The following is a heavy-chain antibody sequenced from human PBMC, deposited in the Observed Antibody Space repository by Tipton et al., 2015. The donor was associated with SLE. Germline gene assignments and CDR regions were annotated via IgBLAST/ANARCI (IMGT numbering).Heavy chain of an antibody. V-gene: IGHV3-30*04. J-gene: IGHJ4*02. CDR1: GFTFSGYS. CDR2: ISYDGSNK. Sequence: RSLRLSCAASGFTFSGYSMHWVRQAPGKGLDWLAVISYDGSNKYYADSVKGRFTISRDNSKNTLYLQMNSLRAEDTAVYYCARDVVGATEGLDYWGQGTLVTVSS. CDR3: ARDVVGATEGLDY. D-gene: IGHD1-26*01.